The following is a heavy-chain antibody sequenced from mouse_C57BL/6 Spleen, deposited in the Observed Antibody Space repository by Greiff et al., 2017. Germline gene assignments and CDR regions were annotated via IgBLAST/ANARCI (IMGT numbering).Heavy chain of an antibody. D-gene: IGHD2-4*01. J-gene: IGHJ4*01. CDR3: ARYDSNPMDY. CDR2: IYPRSGNT. Sequence: VQLQQSGAELARPAASVKLSCKASGYTFTSYGISWVKQRTGQGLEWIGEIYPRSGNTYYNEKFKGKATLTADKSSSTAYMELRSLTSEDSAVYFCARYDSNPMDYWGQGTSVTVSS. CDR1: GYTFTSYG. V-gene: IGHV1-81*01.